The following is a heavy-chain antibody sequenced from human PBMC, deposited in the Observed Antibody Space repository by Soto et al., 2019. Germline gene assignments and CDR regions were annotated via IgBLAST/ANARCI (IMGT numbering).Heavy chain of an antibody. CDR2: ISYDGSNK. J-gene: IGHJ4*02. D-gene: IGHD3-3*01. Sequence: GGSLRLSCAASGFTFSSYAMHWVRQAPGKGLEWVAVISYDGSNKYYADSVKGRFTISRDNSKNTLYLQMNSLRAEDTAVYYCAREIRFPGYFDYWGQGTLVTVSS. CDR1: GFTFSSYA. V-gene: IGHV3-30-3*01. CDR3: AREIRFPGYFDY.